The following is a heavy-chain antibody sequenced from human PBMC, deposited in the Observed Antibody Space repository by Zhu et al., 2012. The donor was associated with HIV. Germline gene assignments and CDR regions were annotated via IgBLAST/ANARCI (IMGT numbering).Heavy chain of an antibody. CDR3: ARSFGVVTAYMDV. V-gene: IGHV4-39*01. D-gene: IGHD2-21*02. Sequence: QVQLQESGPGLVKPSETLSLTCTVSGGSISSSSYYWGWIRQPPGKGLEWIGSIYYSGSTYYNPSLKSRVTISVDTSKNQFSLKLSSVTAADTAVYYCARSFGVVTAYMDVWGKGTTVTVSS. CDR1: GGSISSSSYY. J-gene: IGHJ6*03. CDR2: IYYSGST.